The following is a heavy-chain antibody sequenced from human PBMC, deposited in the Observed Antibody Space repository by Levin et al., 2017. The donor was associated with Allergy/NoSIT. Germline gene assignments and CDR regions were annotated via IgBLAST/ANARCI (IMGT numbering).Heavy chain of an antibody. CDR1: GFSFN. CDR3: ARGDILTGYYRDYYYMDV. D-gene: IGHD3-9*01. J-gene: IGHJ6*03. Sequence: GGSLRLSCAASGFSFNMNWVRQAPGKGLEWLSYISSSNSPIYYADSVKGRFTISRDNAKNSLYLQMNSLRVEDTAVYYCARGDILTGYYRDYYYMDVWGKGTTVTVSS. V-gene: IGHV3-48*01. CDR2: ISSSNSPI.